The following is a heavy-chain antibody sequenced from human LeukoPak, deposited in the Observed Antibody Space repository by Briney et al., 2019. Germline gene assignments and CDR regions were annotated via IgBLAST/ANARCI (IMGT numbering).Heavy chain of an antibody. CDR2: ISYDGSNK. D-gene: IGHD3-10*01. Sequence: GGSLRLSCAASGFTFSSYAMHWVRQAPGKGLEWVAVISYDGSNKYYADSVKGRFTISRDNSKNTLYLQMNSLRAEDTAVYYCARCPERLWFGELLYSDWFDPWGQGTLVTVSS. J-gene: IGHJ5*02. CDR3: ARCPERLWFGELLYSDWFDP. V-gene: IGHV3-30-3*01. CDR1: GFTFSSYA.